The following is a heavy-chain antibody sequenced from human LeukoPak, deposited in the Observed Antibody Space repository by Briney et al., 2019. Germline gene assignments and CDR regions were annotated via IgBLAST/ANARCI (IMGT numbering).Heavy chain of an antibody. J-gene: IGHJ4*02. Sequence: PSETLSLTCTVSGGSISSSSYYWGWIRQPPGKGLEWIGSIYYSGSTYYNPSLKSRVTISLDTSKKQFSLKLSSVTAADTAMYYCARGTLYSGWSYYFDYWGQGSQVTVSS. CDR2: IYYSGST. V-gene: IGHV4-39*07. CDR3: ARGTLYSGWSYYFDY. D-gene: IGHD6-19*01. CDR1: GGSISSSSYY.